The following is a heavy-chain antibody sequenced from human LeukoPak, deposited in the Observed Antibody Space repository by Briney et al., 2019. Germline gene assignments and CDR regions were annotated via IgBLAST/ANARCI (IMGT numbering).Heavy chain of an antibody. CDR3: ARVGGSSTGGDWFGP. CDR1: GGTFSSYA. CDR2: IIPIFGTA. V-gene: IGHV1-69*05. Sequence: ASVKVSCKASGGTFSSYAISWVRQAPGQGLEWMGGIIPIFGTANYAQKFQGRVTITTDESTSTAYMELSSLRSEDTAVYYCARVGGSSTGGDWFGPWGQGTLVTVSS. D-gene: IGHD1-26*01. J-gene: IGHJ5*02.